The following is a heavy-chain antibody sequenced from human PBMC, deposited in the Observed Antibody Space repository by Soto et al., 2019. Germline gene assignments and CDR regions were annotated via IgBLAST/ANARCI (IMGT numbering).Heavy chain of an antibody. CDR2: ISYDGSNK. CDR3: AKALRGHLRLQAAFDI. CDR1: GFTFSSYG. D-gene: IGHD3-3*01. J-gene: IGHJ3*02. Sequence: QVQLVESGGGVVQPGRSLRLSCAASGFTFSSYGMHWVRQAPGKGLEWVAVISYDGSNKYYADSVKGRFTISRDNSKNPLYLQMNGLRAEDTAVYYCAKALRGHLRLQAAFDIWGQGTMVTVSS. V-gene: IGHV3-30*18.